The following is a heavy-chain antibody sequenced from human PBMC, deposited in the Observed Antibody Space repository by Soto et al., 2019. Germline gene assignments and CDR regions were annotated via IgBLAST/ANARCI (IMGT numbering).Heavy chain of an antibody. D-gene: IGHD3-16*01. CDR2: IFSSGTT. V-gene: IGHV4-30-4*02. J-gene: IGHJ6*02. Sequence: TSETLSLTCTVSGDSLVSCYKYWSWLPAALGKGLEWIGYIFSSGTTYYNPSLKSRLTMSLDTSQNQFSLKLNSVTAADTAVYFCARVPSPFDFYYAMDVWGQGTTVTVSS. CDR1: GDSLVSCYKY. CDR3: ARVPSPFDFYYAMDV.